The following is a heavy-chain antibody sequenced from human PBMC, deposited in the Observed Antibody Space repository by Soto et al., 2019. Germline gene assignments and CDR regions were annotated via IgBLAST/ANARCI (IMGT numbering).Heavy chain of an antibody. D-gene: IGHD6-13*01. CDR2: IDNSGST. CDR3: ARYRREAVAGYTLDN. Sequence: SETLSLTCTVSGGSISTYYWSRIRQPAGKGLEWIGRIDNSGSTNYNPSLKSRVTISEDTSKSQFSLKVNSMTAADTAVYYCARYRREAVAGYTLDNWGQGILVTVSS. CDR1: GGSISTYY. V-gene: IGHV4-4*07. J-gene: IGHJ4*02.